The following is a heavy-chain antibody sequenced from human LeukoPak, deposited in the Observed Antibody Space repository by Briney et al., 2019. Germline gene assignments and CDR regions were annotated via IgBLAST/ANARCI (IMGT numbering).Heavy chain of an antibody. D-gene: IGHD4-17*01. V-gene: IGHV1-24*01. CDR3: AAPSARSTVTTWSAFDL. Sequence: ASVQVSSKVSGYSLTELYIYWVRQAPGEGAEWMGGFDPEDDRGIYAQKFQGRVTMTEDTSTNTAYMELSSLRSEDSAMYYCAAPSARSTVTTWSAFDLWGQGTMVTVSS. CDR1: GYSLTELY. CDR2: FDPEDDRG. J-gene: IGHJ3*01.